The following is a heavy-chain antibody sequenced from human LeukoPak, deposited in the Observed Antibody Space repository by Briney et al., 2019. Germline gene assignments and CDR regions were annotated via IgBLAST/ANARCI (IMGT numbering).Heavy chain of an antibody. CDR2: IYPGDSDT. Sequence: GESLQISCKGSGYSFTNYWIGWVRQMPGKGLEWMGIIYPGDSDTRYNPSFQGQVTISADKSISTAYLQWDSLKASDTATYYCARGATTVTYYYFNYWGQGTLVTVSS. CDR1: GYSFTNYW. D-gene: IGHD4-17*01. V-gene: IGHV5-51*01. CDR3: ARGATTVTYYYFNY. J-gene: IGHJ4*02.